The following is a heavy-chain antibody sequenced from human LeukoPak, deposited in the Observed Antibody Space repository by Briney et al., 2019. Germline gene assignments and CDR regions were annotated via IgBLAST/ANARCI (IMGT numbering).Heavy chain of an antibody. Sequence: GASVKVSCKASGYTFTGNYMHWVRQAPGQGLEWMGWISPNSGDTNYAQRFQGRVTMTRDTSISTAYMELSRLRSDDTAVYYCARGSRGSYLSSSDYWGQGTLVTVSS. CDR3: ARGSRGSYLSSSDY. D-gene: IGHD1-26*01. CDR1: GYTFTGNY. V-gene: IGHV1-2*02. CDR2: ISPNSGDT. J-gene: IGHJ4*02.